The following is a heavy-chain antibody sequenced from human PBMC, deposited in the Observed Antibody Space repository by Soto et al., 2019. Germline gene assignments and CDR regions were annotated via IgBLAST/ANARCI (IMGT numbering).Heavy chain of an antibody. CDR1: GGTFSSYA. J-gene: IGHJ3*02. D-gene: IGHD3-3*01. CDR2: IIPIFGTA. V-gene: IGHV1-69*06. CDR3: ARDHRDYDFWSGYNPITNLGAFDI. Sequence: QVQLVQSGAEVKKPGSSVKVSCKASGGTFSSYAISWVRQAPGQGLEWMGGIIPIFGTANYAQKFQGRVTITADKSTRTAYMELRSLRSEDTAVYYCARDHRDYDFWSGYNPITNLGAFDIWGQGTMVTVSS.